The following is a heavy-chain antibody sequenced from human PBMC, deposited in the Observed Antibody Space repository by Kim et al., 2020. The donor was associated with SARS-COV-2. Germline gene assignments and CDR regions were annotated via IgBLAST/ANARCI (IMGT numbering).Heavy chain of an antibody. Sequence: PSRKSRVTISVDTSKSQFSLKLSSVTAADTAVYYCARGRRIAAAGGWFDPWGQGTLVTVSS. V-gene: IGHV4-34*01. D-gene: IGHD6-13*01. J-gene: IGHJ5*02. CDR3: ARGRRIAAAGGWFDP.